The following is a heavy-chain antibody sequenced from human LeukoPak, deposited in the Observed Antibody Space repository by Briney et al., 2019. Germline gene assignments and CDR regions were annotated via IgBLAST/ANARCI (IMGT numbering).Heavy chain of an antibody. CDR2: INHSGST. D-gene: IGHD3-10*01. V-gene: IGHV4-34*01. CDR1: GGSFSGYY. J-gene: IGHJ6*03. CDR3: ARGSYYGSGSYYRKNYYYYMDV. Sequence: SETLSLTCAVYGGSFSGYYWSWIRQPPGKGLEWIGEINHSGSTNYNPSLKSRVTISVDTSKNQFSLKLSSVTAADTAVYYCARGSYYGSGSYYRKNYYYYMDVWGKGTTVTVSS.